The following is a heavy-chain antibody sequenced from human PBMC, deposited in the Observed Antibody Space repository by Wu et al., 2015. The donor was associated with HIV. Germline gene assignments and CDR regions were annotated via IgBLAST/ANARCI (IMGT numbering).Heavy chain of an antibody. J-gene: IGHJ4*02. CDR1: GYTLPAMV. Sequence: QVQLVQSGAEVKKPGASVKVSCKASGYTLPAMVSAGCDRPLDKGLEWMGWISAYNGNTNYAQKLQGRVTMTTDTSTSTAYMELRSLRSDDTAVYYCARDLANNWNYVHYFDYWGQGTLVTVSS. CDR3: ARDLANNWNYVHYFDY. V-gene: IGHV1-18*01. D-gene: IGHD1-7*01. CDR2: ISAYNGNT.